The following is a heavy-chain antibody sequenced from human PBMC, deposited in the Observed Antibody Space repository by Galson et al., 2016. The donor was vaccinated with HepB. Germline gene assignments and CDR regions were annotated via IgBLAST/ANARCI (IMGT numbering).Heavy chain of an antibody. CDR1: GFTFSSYG. CDR2: IWHDGTNK. CDR3: AKDRDPPFCSGGARHQLRYGYVDC. Sequence: SLRLSCAASGFTFSSYGMLWVRQSPGKGLEWVAIIWHDGTNKYYVDSVKGRFTISRDNSKNTLYLQMNSLRDEDTAVYFCAKDRDPPFCSGGARHQLRYGYVDCWGQGTLVTVSS. V-gene: IGHV3-33*06. D-gene: IGHD2-8*02. J-gene: IGHJ4*02.